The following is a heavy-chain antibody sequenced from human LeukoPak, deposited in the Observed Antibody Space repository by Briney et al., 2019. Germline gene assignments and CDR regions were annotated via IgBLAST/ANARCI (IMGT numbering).Heavy chain of an antibody. J-gene: IGHJ4*02. D-gene: IGHD3-3*01. Sequence: PGGSLRLSCAASGFTFSSYGMHWVRQAPGKGLEWVAFIRYDGSNKYYADSVKGRFTISRDNSKNTLYLQMNSLGAEDTAVYYCAKISDFWSDTYWGQGTLVTVSS. CDR1: GFTFSSYG. CDR3: AKISDFWSDTY. V-gene: IGHV3-30*02. CDR2: IRYDGSNK.